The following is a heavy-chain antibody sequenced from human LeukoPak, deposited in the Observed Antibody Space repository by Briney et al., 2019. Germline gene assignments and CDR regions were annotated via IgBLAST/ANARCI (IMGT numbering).Heavy chain of an antibody. Sequence: GGSLRLPCAASGFTFSSYWMHWVRQAPGKGLVWVSRINTDGSSTSYADSVKGRFTISRDNAKNTLYLQMNSLRAEDTAVYYCARTVPGYFFDYWGQGTLVTVSS. CDR2: INTDGSST. CDR1: GFTFSSYW. D-gene: IGHD3-10*01. V-gene: IGHV3-74*01. CDR3: ARTVPGYFFDY. J-gene: IGHJ4*02.